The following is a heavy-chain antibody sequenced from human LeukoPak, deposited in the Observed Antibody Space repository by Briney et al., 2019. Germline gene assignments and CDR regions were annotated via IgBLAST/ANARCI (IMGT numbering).Heavy chain of an antibody. CDR2: IYYRGST. J-gene: IGHJ4*02. CDR3: ARRVVVAATLEYFDY. V-gene: IGHV4-59*08. CDR1: GGSISSYY. D-gene: IGHD2-15*01. Sequence: SETLSLTCTVSGGSISSYYWSWIRQPPGKGLEWIGYIYYRGSTNYNPSLKSRVTISVDTSKNQFSLKLSSVTAADTAVYYCARRVVVAATLEYFDYWGQGTLVTVSS.